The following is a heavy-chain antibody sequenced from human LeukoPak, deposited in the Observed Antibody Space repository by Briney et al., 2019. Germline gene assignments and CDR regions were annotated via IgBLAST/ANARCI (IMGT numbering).Heavy chain of an antibody. D-gene: IGHD3-16*01. Sequence: GGSLRLSCAASGFTFSSYSMNWVRQAPGKGLEWVSYISSSSSTIYYADSVSGRFTISRDNAKNSLYVQMNSLRDEDTAVYYCARAIMIANSDQWGQGTLVTVSS. V-gene: IGHV3-48*02. J-gene: IGHJ4*02. CDR2: ISSSSSTI. CDR3: ARAIMIANSDQ. CDR1: GFTFSSYS.